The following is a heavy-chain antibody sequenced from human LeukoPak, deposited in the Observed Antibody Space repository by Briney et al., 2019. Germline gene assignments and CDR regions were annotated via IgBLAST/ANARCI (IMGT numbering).Heavy chain of an antibody. Sequence: PSQTLSLTCTVSGGSISSGDYYWSWIRQPPGKGLEWIGYIYYSGSTYYNPSLKSRVTISVDTSKNQFSLKLSSVTAADTAVYYCARGGNLITMVRGVIKAAGLDYYYGKDVWGKGTTVTVSS. CDR2: IYYSGST. CDR3: ARGGNLITMVRGVIKAAGLDYYYGKDV. J-gene: IGHJ6*04. CDR1: GGSISSGDYY. D-gene: IGHD3-10*01. V-gene: IGHV4-30-4*01.